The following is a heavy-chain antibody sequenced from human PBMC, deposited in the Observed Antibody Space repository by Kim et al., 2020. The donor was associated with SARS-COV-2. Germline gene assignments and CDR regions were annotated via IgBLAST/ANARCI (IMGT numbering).Heavy chain of an antibody. Sequence: VDSGNTNYAQKFQERVTITRDMSTSTAYMGLSSLRSEDTAVYYCAPIEGPWGQGTLVTVSS. J-gene: IGHJ5*02. CDR2: VDSGNT. CDR3: APIEGP. V-gene: IGHV1-58*01.